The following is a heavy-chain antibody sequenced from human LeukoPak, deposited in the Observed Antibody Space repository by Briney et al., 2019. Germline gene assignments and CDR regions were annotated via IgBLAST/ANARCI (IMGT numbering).Heavy chain of an antibody. CDR3: ARDSPITV. V-gene: IGHV4-34*09. CDR2: IYYSGST. Sequence: SETLSLTCAVYGGSFSGYYWSWIRQPPGKGLEWIGYIYYSGSTYYNPSLKGRVTISVDTSKNQFSLKLSSVTAADTAVYYCARDSPITVWGQGTLVTVSS. J-gene: IGHJ4*02. CDR1: GGSFSGYY. D-gene: IGHD1-20*01.